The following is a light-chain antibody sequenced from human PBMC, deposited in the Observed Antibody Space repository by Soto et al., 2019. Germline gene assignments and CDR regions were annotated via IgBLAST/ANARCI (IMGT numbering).Light chain of an antibody. Sequence: QSVLTQPPSVSAAPGQKVTISCSGSSSNIGGNSVSWYQQLPGTAPKLLIYDDSKRPSGIPDRFSGSKSGTSATLGITGFQTGDEADYYCGSWDSSLSAYVFGTGTKVTV. CDR2: DDS. V-gene: IGLV1-51*01. CDR3: GSWDSSLSAYV. J-gene: IGLJ1*01. CDR1: SSNIGGNS.